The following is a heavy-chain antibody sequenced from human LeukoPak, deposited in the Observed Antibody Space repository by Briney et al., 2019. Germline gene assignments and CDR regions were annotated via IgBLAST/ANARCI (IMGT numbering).Heavy chain of an antibody. CDR1: GFTFSSYA. D-gene: IGHD3-22*01. CDR2: ISGSGGST. J-gene: IGHJ4*02. Sequence: GASLRLSCAASGFTFSSYAMSWVRQAPGKGLEWVSAISGSGGSTYYADSVKGRFTISRDNSKNTLYLQMNSLRAEDTAVYYYAKDEGYDSSGYYGDYWGQGTLVTVSS. V-gene: IGHV3-23*01. CDR3: AKDEGYDSSGYYGDY.